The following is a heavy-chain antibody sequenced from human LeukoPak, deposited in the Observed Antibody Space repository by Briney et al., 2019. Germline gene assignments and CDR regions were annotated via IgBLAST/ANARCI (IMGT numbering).Heavy chain of an antibody. Sequence: SETLSLTCTVSGYSISSGYYWGWIRQPPGKGLEWIGSIYHSGSTYYNPSLKSRVTISVDTSKNQFSLKLGSVTAADTAVYYCARDGTYSGYDYGWFDPWGQGTLVTVSS. D-gene: IGHD5-12*01. CDR1: GYSISSGYY. CDR2: IYHSGST. J-gene: IGHJ5*02. V-gene: IGHV4-38-2*02. CDR3: ARDGTYSGYDYGWFDP.